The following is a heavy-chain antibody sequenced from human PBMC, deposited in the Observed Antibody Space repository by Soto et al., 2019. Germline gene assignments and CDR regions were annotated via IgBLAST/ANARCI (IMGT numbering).Heavy chain of an antibody. V-gene: IGHV3-48*03. Sequence: GGSLRLSCAASGFTFSSYEMNWVRQAPGKGLEWVSYISSSGSTIYYADSVKGRFTIPRDNAKNSLYLQMNSLRAEDTAVYYCALIGTGYYYGMDVWGQGTTVTVSS. J-gene: IGHJ6*02. CDR2: ISSSGSTI. D-gene: IGHD1-20*01. CDR1: GFTFSSYE. CDR3: ALIGTGYYYGMDV.